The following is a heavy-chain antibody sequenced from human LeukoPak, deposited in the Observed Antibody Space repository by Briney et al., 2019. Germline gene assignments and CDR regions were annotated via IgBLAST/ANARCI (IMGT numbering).Heavy chain of an antibody. CDR3: ARGGRVWGHTENWFDP. V-gene: IGHV1-69*01. CDR1: GYTFTSYA. Sequence: SVKVSCKASGYTFTSYAISWVRQAPGQGLEWMGGIIPIFGTANYAQKFQGRVTITADESTSTAYMELSSLRSEDTAVYYCARGGRVWGHTENWFDPWGQGTLVTVSS. D-gene: IGHD3-16*01. CDR2: IIPIFGTA. J-gene: IGHJ5*02.